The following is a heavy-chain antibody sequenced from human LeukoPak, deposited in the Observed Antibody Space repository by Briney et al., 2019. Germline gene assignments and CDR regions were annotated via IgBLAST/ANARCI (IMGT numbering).Heavy chain of an antibody. D-gene: IGHD3-10*01. V-gene: IGHV3-23*01. J-gene: IGHJ4*02. CDR3: AKMKGITMVRGTFNY. CDR2: ISGSGGNT. CDR1: GFTFRSYA. Sequence: GGSLRLSCAASGFTFRSYAMSWVRQAPGKGLEWVSSISGSGGNTYYAASVKGRFTISRDNSKNTLYLQMSSLRAEDTAVYYCAKMKGITMVRGTFNYWGQGTLVTVSS.